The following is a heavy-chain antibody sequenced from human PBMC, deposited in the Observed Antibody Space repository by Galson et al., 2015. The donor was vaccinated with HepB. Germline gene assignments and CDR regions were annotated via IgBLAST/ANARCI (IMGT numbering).Heavy chain of an antibody. CDR3: ASGNSGSYSDYFDY. Sequence: SLRLSCAASGFTFRSYSMNWVRQAPGKRLEWISYINNRSSTFYYADSVKGRFTISRDNAKNSLYLQMNSLKNEDTAVYYCASGNSGSYSDYFDYWGQGTLVTVSS. CDR1: GFTFRSYS. J-gene: IGHJ4*02. CDR2: INNRSSTF. D-gene: IGHD1-26*01. V-gene: IGHV3-48*02.